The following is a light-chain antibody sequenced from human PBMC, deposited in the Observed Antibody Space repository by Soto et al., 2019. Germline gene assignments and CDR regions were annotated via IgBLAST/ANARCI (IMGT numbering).Light chain of an antibody. V-gene: IGLV1-40*01. Sequence: SVLTQPPSVSGAPGQRVTISCTGSSSNIGAGYDVHWYQQLPGTAPKLLIYLNNNRPSGVPDRFSGSKSGTSASLAITGLQAEDEADYYCQSYDSSVSGAVFGGGTKLTVL. J-gene: IGLJ2*01. CDR3: QSYDSSVSGAV. CDR1: SSNIGAGYD. CDR2: LNN.